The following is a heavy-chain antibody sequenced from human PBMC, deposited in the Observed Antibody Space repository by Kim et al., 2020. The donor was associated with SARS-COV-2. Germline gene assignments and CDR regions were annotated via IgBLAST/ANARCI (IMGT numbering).Heavy chain of an antibody. V-gene: IGHV3-48*03. CDR3: AREFGYAGRFDY. J-gene: IGHJ4*02. CDR2: ISSSGSTI. D-gene: IGHD2-2*01. CDR1: GFTFSSYE. Sequence: GGSLRLSCAASGFTFSSYEMNWVRQAPGKGLEWVSYISSSGSTIYYADSVKGRFTISRDNAKNSLYLQMNSLRAEDTAVYYCAREFGYAGRFDYWGQGTLVTVSS.